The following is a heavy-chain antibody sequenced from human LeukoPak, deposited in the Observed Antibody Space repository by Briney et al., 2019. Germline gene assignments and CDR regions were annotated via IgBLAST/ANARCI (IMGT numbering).Heavy chain of an antibody. J-gene: IGHJ4*02. CDR3: ARYPRLPYPVGFDY. Sequence: PGGSLRLSCAASGFTFSSYGMHWVRQAPGKGLEWVAVISYDGSNKYYADSVKGRFTISRDNSKNTLYLQMNSLRAEDTAVYYCARYPRLPYPVGFDYWGQGTLVTVSS. V-gene: IGHV3-30*03. CDR1: GFTFSSYG. CDR2: ISYDGSNK. D-gene: IGHD1-26*01.